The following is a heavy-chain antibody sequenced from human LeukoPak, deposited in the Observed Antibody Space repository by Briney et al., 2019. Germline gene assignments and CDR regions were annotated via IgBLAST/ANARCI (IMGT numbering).Heavy chain of an antibody. J-gene: IGHJ3*02. CDR2: ISGSGYII. Sequence: PGGSLRLSCAASGFTFSDNYMSWVRQAPGKGLEWVSYISGSGYIIDYVDSVKGRFTISRDNAKNSLYLQMNSLRAEDTALYYCARASDDCSSTSCYPGAFDIWGQGTMVTVSS. D-gene: IGHD2-2*01. CDR3: ARASDDCSSTSCYPGAFDI. V-gene: IGHV3-11*01. CDR1: GFTFSDNY.